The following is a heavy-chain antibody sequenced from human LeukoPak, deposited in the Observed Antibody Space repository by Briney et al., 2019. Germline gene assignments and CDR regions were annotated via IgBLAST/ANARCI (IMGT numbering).Heavy chain of an antibody. J-gene: IGHJ4*02. V-gene: IGHV1-69*06. CDR1: GSSFSNYA. Sequence: SVKVSCKASGSSFSNYAISWVRQAPGQGLEWMGRIIPLFTTPNYAQRFQGRITITADRSTSTAYLDVSSLRPEDTAMYYFVGGGGGYPPGDWGQGTQVTVSS. D-gene: IGHD3-16*01. CDR2: IIPLFTTP. CDR3: VGGGGGYPPGD.